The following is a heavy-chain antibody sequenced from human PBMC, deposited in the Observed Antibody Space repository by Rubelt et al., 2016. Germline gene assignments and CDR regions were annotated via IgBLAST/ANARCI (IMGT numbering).Heavy chain of an antibody. CDR1: GGSISSYY. Sequence: QVQLQESGPGLVKPSETLSLTCTVSGGSISSYYWSWIRQPPGKGLEWIGEINHSGSTNYNPSLKSRVTISVDTSKNQFSLKLSSVTAADTAVYYCARRNYDFWSGYSDYYFDYWGQGTLVTVSS. CDR3: ARRNYDFWSGYSDYYFDY. D-gene: IGHD3-3*01. CDR2: INHSGST. J-gene: IGHJ4*02. V-gene: IGHV4-59*08.